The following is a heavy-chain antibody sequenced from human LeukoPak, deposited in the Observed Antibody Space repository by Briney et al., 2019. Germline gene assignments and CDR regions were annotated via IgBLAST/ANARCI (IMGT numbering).Heavy chain of an antibody. J-gene: IGHJ4*02. V-gene: IGHV3-15*01. D-gene: IGHD3-9*01. CDR1: GFTFSNAW. CDR3: AKGRVVRYFDWLLRVDSQAPDDY. Sequence: KPGGSLRLSCAASGFTFSNAWMSWVRQAPGKGLEWVGRIKSKTDGGTTDYAAPVKGRFTISRDDSKNTLYLQMNSLKTEDTAVYYCAKGRVVRYFDWLLRVDSQAPDDYWGQGTLVTVSS. CDR2: IKSKTDGGTT.